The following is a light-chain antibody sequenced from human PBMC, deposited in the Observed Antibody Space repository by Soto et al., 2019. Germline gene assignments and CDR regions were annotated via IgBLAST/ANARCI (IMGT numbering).Light chain of an antibody. CDR3: CSYAGRSTPVV. CDR2: EGS. J-gene: IGLJ2*01. Sequence: QSVLTQPASVSGSPGQSITISCTGTSSDVGNYNIVSWYQQHPGKAPKVMIYEGSKRPSGVSNRFSGSKSGNTASLTISGLQAEDDADYYCCSYAGRSTPVVFGGGTKLTVL. V-gene: IGLV2-23*01. CDR1: SSDVGNYNI.